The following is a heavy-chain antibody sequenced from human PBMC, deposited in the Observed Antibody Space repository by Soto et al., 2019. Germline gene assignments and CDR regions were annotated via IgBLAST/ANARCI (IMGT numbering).Heavy chain of an antibody. CDR2: IIPIFGTA. D-gene: IGHD2-2*01. CDR3: ARHVPAAGYYYGMDV. Sequence: QVQLVQSGAEVKQPGSSVKVSCKASGGTFSSYAISWVRQAPGQGLEWMGGIIPIFGTANYAQKFQGRVTITADESTSTADMVLSSLRSEYTAVYYCARHVPAAGYYYGMDVWGQGTTVTVSS. J-gene: IGHJ6*02. CDR1: GGTFSSYA. V-gene: IGHV1-69*12.